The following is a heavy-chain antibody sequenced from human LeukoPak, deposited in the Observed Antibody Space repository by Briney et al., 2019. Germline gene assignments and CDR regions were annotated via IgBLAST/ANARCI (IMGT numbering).Heavy chain of an antibody. CDR3: ARDRKGGFYNDPFDY. D-gene: IGHD3-10*01. V-gene: IGHV3-48*04. Sequence: GGSLRLSCAASGFTFSSYSMNWVRQAPGKRLEWVSYISSSSSTTYYADSVKGRFTISRDNAKNSLYLQMNSLRAEDTAVYYCARDRKGGFYNDPFDYWGQGTLVTVSS. CDR1: GFTFSSYS. CDR2: ISSSSSTT. J-gene: IGHJ4*02.